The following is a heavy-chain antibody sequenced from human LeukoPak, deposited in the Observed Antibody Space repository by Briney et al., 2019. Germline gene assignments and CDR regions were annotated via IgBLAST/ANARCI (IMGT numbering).Heavy chain of an antibody. D-gene: IGHD5-18*01. Sequence: VGSLRLSCAASGFTFSSYWMSWVREAPGKGLEWVANIKQDGSEKYYVDSVKGRLTISRDNAKNSLYLQMNSLRAEDTPVYYCARCQTYSYGSDYWGQGTLVTVSS. CDR1: GFTFSSYW. J-gene: IGHJ4*02. V-gene: IGHV3-7*01. CDR3: ARCQTYSYGSDY. CDR2: IKQDGSEK.